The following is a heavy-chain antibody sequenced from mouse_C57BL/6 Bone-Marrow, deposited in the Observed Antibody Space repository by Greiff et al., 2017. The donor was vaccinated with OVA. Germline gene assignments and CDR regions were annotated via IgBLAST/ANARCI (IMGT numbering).Heavy chain of an antibody. Sequence: VKLQESGAELARPGASVKLSCKASGYTFTSYGISWVKQRTGQGLEWIGEIYPRSGNTYYNEKFKGKATLTADKSSSTAYMELRSLTSEDSAVYFCARGRWLPNRAMDYWGQGTSVTVSS. CDR3: ARGRWLPNRAMDY. CDR2: IYPRSGNT. V-gene: IGHV1-81*01. D-gene: IGHD2-3*01. CDR1: GYTFTSYG. J-gene: IGHJ4*01.